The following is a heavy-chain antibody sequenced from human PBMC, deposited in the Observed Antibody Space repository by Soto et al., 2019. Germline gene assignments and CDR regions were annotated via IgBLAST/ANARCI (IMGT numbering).Heavy chain of an antibody. V-gene: IGHV1-18*01. J-gene: IGHJ5*02. CDR1: GFSLTDHA. CDR2: ISAYSGNT. CDR3: ARRVLAVSSLKRLWLDP. Sequence: QVQVVQSGAEVKKPGASLKVSCKAYGFSLTDHAITWVRQAPGQGLEWKGWISAYSGNTNYAQSLQDRVTMTTEKSTNTAYMELRGLRSDDTAVYYCARRVLAVSSLKRLWLDPWGQGTLVTVSS. D-gene: IGHD4-17*01.